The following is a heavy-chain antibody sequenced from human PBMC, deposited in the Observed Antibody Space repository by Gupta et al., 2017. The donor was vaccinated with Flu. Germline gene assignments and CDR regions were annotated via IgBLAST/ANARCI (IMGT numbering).Heavy chain of an antibody. CDR1: GFIFSDNY. D-gene: IGHD5-24*01. V-gene: IGHV3-11*01. Sequence: QGQLVESGGGLVKPGGSLKISCAAYGFIFSDNYMTWLRQAPGKGPEWISHISSSGRIIYYADSVRGRFTISRDNGKNLLYLQMTSLTVEDTAVYFCARRALPNLYDSVGYNDYWGQGTRVVVSS. J-gene: IGHJ4*02. CDR2: ISSSGRII. CDR3: ARRALPNLYDSVGYNDY.